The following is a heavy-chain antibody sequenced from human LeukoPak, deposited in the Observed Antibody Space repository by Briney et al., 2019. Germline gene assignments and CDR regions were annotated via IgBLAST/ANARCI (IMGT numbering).Heavy chain of an antibody. CDR3: AKDRYGGYVYNAMDV. J-gene: IGHJ6*02. CDR1: GFTFSSYA. D-gene: IGHD5-12*01. V-gene: IGHV3-23*01. CDR2: TSGSGGST. Sequence: GGSLRLSCAASGFTFSSYAMSWVRQAPGKGLEWVSGTSGSGGSTYYADSVKGRFTISRDNSKNTLYLQMNSLRAGDTAVYFCAKDRYGGYVYNAMDVWGQGTTVTVSS.